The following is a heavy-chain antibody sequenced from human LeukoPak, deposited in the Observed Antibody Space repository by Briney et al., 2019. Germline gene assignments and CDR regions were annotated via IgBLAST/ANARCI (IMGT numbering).Heavy chain of an antibody. CDR2: IYSGGST. CDR1: GFTVSSNY. V-gene: IGHV3-53*01. J-gene: IGHJ4*02. Sequence: GGSLRLSCAASGFTVSSNYMSWVRQAPGKGLEWVSVIYSGGSTYYADSVKGRFTISRDNSKNTLYLQMNSLRAEDTAVYYCARGSRGSTSCFDYWGQGTLVTVSS. CDR3: ARGSRGSTSCFDY. D-gene: IGHD2-2*01.